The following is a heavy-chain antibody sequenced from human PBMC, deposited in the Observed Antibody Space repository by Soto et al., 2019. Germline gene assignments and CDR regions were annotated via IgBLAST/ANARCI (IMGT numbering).Heavy chain of an antibody. D-gene: IGHD5-18*01. Sequence: EVQLVESGGGLVQPGGSLRLSCAASGFTFSSYSMNWVRQAQGKGLEWLSYISSSISTMHYADSVKGRFTISRDNAKNSRYLQINSLGDDDTALYYCAREVRDTAVADFDYWGQGTLVTVSS. CDR1: GFTFSSYS. J-gene: IGHJ4*02. V-gene: IGHV3-48*02. CDR3: AREVRDTAVADFDY. CDR2: ISSSISTM.